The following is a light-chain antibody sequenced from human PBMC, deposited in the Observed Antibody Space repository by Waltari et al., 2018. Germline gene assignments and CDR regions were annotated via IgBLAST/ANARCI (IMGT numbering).Light chain of an antibody. CDR2: GAS. J-gene: IGKJ1*01. CDR1: ESVPSGY. V-gene: IGKV3-20*01. Sequence: EIILTQSPGTLSLSPGDRATLSCRASESVPSGYLAWYQQKPGQAPRLLIFGASSGATGVPDRFSGSESGTDFTLTISRLEPEDFAVYYCQQYGSLPWTFGQGTRVDIK. CDR3: QQYGSLPWT.